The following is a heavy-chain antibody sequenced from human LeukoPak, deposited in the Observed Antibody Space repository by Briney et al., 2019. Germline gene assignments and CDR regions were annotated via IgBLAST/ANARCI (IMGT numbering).Heavy chain of an antibody. CDR3: ARETASGWSNLDY. D-gene: IGHD6-19*01. J-gene: IGHJ4*02. V-gene: IGHV1-2*06. CDR2: INPNSGGP. Sequence: ASVKVSCKASGYTFTGYYMHWVRQAPGQGLEWMGRINPNSGGPNYAQKFQGRVTMTRDTSISTAYMELSRLRSDDTAVYYCARETASGWSNLDYWGQGTLVTVSS. CDR1: GYTFTGYY.